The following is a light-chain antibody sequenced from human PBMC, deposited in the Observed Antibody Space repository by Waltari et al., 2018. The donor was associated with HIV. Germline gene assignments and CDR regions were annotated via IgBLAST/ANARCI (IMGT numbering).Light chain of an antibody. J-gene: IGLJ2*01. CDR1: TAPVTIVHY. V-gene: IGLV7-43*01. Sequence: QAVVTQEPSVTVSPGGPVTLTCTSATAPVTIVHYANWFQQRPVQAPSPLIYSSTRRHSFTPERFSASLVDDRAALILSTVWPEDEAVYYCMLFFRSSYLFGGGTKVTVL. CDR2: SST. CDR3: MLFFRSSYL.